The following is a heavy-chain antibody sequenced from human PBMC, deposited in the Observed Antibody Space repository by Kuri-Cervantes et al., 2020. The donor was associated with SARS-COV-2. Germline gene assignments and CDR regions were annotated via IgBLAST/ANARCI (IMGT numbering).Heavy chain of an antibody. V-gene: IGHV4-38-2*02. CDR3: ASLLLWFGGDAFDI. CDR2: IYYSGST. D-gene: IGHD3-10*01. Sequence: SETLSLTCTVSGYSISSGYYWGWIRQPPGKGLEWIGSIYYSGSTYYNPSLKSRVTISVDTSKNQFSLKLSSVTAADTAVYYCASLLLWFGGDAFDIWGQGTMVTVSS. J-gene: IGHJ3*02. CDR1: GYSISSGYY.